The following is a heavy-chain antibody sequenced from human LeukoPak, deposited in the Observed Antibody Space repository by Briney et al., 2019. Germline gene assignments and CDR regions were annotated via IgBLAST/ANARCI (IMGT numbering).Heavy chain of an antibody. CDR2: IIPIFGTA. Sequence: SVNVSCKASGGTFSSYAISWVRQAPGQGLEWMGGIIPIFGTANYAQKFQGRVTITADESTSTAYMELSSLRSEDTAVYYCAREAIYSYGLATYYYYGMDVWGQGTTVTVSS. D-gene: IGHD5-18*01. CDR1: GGTFSSYA. CDR3: AREAIYSYGLATYYYYGMDV. V-gene: IGHV1-69*13. J-gene: IGHJ6*02.